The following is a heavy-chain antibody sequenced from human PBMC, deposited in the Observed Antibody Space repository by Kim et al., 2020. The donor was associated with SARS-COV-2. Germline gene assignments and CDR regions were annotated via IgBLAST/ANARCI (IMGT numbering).Heavy chain of an antibody. Sequence: SLTCTVSGGSISSSSYYWGWIRQPPGKGLEWIGRIYYSGSTYYNPSLKSRVTISVDTSKNQFSLKLSSVTAADTAVYYCARHSLRFLEWANWFDPWGQGTLVTVSS. CDR2: IYYSGST. CDR1: GGSISSSSYY. J-gene: IGHJ5*02. D-gene: IGHD3-3*01. CDR3: ARHSLRFLEWANWFDP. V-gene: IGHV4-39*01.